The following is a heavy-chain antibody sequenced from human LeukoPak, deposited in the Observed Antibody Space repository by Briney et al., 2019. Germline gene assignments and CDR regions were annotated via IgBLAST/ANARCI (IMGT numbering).Heavy chain of an antibody. D-gene: IGHD6-13*01. J-gene: IGHJ4*02. CDR3: ARRRSSSWYYFYY. Sequence: SETLSLTCAVYGGSFSGYYWSWIRQPPGKGLEWIGEINHSGSTNYNPSLKSRVTIPVDTAKNQFSLKLSSVTAADTAVYYCARRRSSSWYYFYYWGQGTLVTVSS. CDR1: GGSFSGYY. CDR2: INHSGST. V-gene: IGHV4-34*01.